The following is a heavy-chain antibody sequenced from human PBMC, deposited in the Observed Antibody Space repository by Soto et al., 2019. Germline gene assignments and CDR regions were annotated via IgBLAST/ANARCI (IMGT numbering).Heavy chain of an antibody. CDR1: GGSISSSNYY. J-gene: IGHJ4*02. CDR2: ISFSGST. V-gene: IGHV4-39*01. D-gene: IGHD2-15*01. CDR3: ASPPPDSRATTPYYFAS. Sequence: QLQLQESGPGLVQPSETLSLTCTVSGGSISSSNYYWGWVRQPPGKGLEWIGSISFSGSTHYNSSLKSRVTMSVDTSRNQFSLRLSSVTASDTAVYFCASPPPDSRATTPYYFASWGQGTLVAVSS.